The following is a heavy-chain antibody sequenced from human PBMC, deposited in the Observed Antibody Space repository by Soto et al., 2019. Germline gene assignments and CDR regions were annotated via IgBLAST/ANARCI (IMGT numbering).Heavy chain of an antibody. CDR2: TIPIFGTA. J-gene: IGHJ5*02. Sequence: EASVKVSCKASGGTFSSYAISSVRQAPGQGLEWMGGTIPIFGTANYAQKFQGRVTITADESTSTAYMELSSLRSEDTAVYYCAISSYECWSGYYSWDSWFDPWGQGTLVTVSS. CDR3: AISSYECWSGYYSWDSWFDP. D-gene: IGHD3-3*01. CDR1: GGTFSSYA. V-gene: IGHV1-69*13.